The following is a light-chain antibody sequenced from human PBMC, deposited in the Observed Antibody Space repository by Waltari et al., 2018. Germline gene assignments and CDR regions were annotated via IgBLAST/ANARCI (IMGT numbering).Light chain of an antibody. V-gene: IGKV2-30*01. CDR1: QALVYKDGNIY. Sequence: DVVMNQSPLSLSVTLGQSASISCRSSQALVYKDGNIYLNWFHQRPGQPPRRLIYSVSKRDSGVPDGFSGSGSGTDFTLRISRVEAEDVGVYYCMQGTHWPWTFGQGTKVEIK. J-gene: IGKJ1*01. CDR3: MQGTHWPWT. CDR2: SVS.